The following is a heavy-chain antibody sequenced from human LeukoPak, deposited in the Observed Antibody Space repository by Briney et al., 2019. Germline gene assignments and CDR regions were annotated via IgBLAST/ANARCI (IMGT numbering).Heavy chain of an antibody. V-gene: IGHV1-18*01. J-gene: IGHJ5*02. CDR3: ARDPQGGFDP. CDR2: ISAYNGNT. CDR1: GYTFTSYG. Sequence: ASVKVSCKASGYTFTSYGISWVRQAPGQGLEWMGWISAYNGNTNYAQKFQGRVTITTDESTSTAYMELSSLRSEDTAVYYCARDPQGGFDPWGQGTLVTVSS.